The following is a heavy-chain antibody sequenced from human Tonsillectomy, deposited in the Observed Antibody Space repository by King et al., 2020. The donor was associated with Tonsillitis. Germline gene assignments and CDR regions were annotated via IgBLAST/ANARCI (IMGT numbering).Heavy chain of an antibody. CDR2: IREDGSNK. CDR3: AKVLGVVVAATKDTYYYGMDV. V-gene: IGHV3-30*02. CDR1: GFTFSSYG. D-gene: IGHD2-15*01. J-gene: IGHJ6*02. Sequence: VQLVESGGGVVQPGGSLRLSCAASGFTFSSYGMHWVRQAPGKGLEWVAFIREDGSNKYYADSVKGRFTISRGKSKNTLYLQMNSLRAEDTAVYYCAKVLGVVVAATKDTYYYGMDVWGQGTTVTVSS.